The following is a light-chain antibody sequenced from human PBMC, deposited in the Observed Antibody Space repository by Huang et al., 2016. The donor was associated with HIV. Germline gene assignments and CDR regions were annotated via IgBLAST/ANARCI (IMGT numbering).Light chain of an antibody. CDR2: LGS. CDR3: MQGLQTPPT. Sequence: IVMTKSPLSLPVPPEQPASISCKSSQNLLHTSGQNGLDWYLQKPGRSPQLLIYLGSNRASGVTDRFTGSGSGSDFTLEISRVEADDVGIYYCMQGLQTPPTFGQGTKLEI. V-gene: IGKV2-28*01. J-gene: IGKJ2*01. CDR1: QNLLHTSGQNG.